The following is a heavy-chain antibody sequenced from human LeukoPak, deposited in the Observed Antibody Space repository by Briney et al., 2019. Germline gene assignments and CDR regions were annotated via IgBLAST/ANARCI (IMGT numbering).Heavy chain of an antibody. CDR1: GGTFSSYA. Sequence: ASVKVSCKASGGTFSSYAISWVRQAPGQGLDWMGGIIPIFGTANYAQKFQGRVTITADESTSTAYMELSSLRSEDTAVYYCARDFYDSSGYSTHAFDIWGQGTMVTVSS. V-gene: IGHV1-69*01. CDR2: IIPIFGTA. J-gene: IGHJ3*02. CDR3: ARDFYDSSGYSTHAFDI. D-gene: IGHD3-22*01.